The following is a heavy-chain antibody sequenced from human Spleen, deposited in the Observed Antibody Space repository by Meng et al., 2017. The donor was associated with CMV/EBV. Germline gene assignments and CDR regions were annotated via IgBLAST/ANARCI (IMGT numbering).Heavy chain of an antibody. V-gene: IGHV1-69*10. Sequence: QVQLVQSGAEGKKAGSSVKVSCKASGGTFSDYTINWVRQAPGQGLEWMGGIIPILGVPNYAQKFQGRVTMTADKSTRTAYMELSGLTSEDTAVYYCARGSGDTGFDYWGQGTLVTVSS. CDR2: IIPILGVP. CDR3: ARGSGDTGFDY. J-gene: IGHJ4*02. D-gene: IGHD7-27*01. CDR1: GGTFSDYT.